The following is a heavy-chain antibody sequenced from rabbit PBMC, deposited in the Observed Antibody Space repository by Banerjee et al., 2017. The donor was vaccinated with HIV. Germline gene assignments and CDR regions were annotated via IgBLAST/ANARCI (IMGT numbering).Heavy chain of an antibody. D-gene: IGHD4-1*01. V-gene: IGHV1S47*01. CDR3: ARDLAGVIGWNFGL. J-gene: IGHJ3*01. Sequence: QEQLVESGGGLVQPEGSLTLTCKASGFDFSNNVLCWVRQAPGKGLEWIGYIYPDYGTTDYASWVNGRFTISKASWTTVTLQMTSLTAADTASYFCARDLAGVIGWNFGLWGQGTLVTVS. CDR1: GFDFSNNV. CDR2: IYPDYGTT.